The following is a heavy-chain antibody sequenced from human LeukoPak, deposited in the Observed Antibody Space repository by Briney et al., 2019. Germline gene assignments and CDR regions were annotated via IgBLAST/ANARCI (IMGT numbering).Heavy chain of an antibody. CDR1: GGSISSTSYY. J-gene: IGHJ5*02. CDR2: IYHSGET. D-gene: IGHD2-8*01. Sequence: SETLSLTCRVSGGSISSTSYYWGWIRQPPGKGLEWIASIYHSGETFYNPSLENRVAISVNTSNNEVFLDLYSVTAADTAMYYCAETNTQDWFDPWGRGTLVTVSS. V-gene: IGHV4-39*07. CDR3: AETNTQDWFDP.